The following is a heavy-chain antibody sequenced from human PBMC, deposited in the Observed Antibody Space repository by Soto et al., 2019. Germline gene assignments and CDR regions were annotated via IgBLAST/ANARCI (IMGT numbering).Heavy chain of an antibody. CDR3: ARGSIGAFDY. CDR2: IGTAGDT. D-gene: IGHD1-26*01. J-gene: IGHJ4*02. CDR1: GFTFSSYA. Sequence: PGGSLRLSCAASGFTFSSYAMYWVRQATGKGLEWVSSIGTAGDTYYPGSVKGRFAISRENAKNSFYLQMNNLRVGDTAVYHCARGSIGAFDYWGQGTLVTVSS. V-gene: IGHV3-13*01.